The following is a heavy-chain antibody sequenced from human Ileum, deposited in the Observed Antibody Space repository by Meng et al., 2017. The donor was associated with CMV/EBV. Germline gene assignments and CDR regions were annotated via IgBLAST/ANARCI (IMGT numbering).Heavy chain of an antibody. V-gene: IGHV3-7*01. CDR3: ARDGH. J-gene: IGHJ4*02. CDR1: GFTFSNYW. Sequence: GESLKISCVASGFTFSNYWMNWVRQAPGKGLEWVANIKQDGYDKYYVDSVKGRFTISRDNAKNSLFLQMNSLRAEDTAVYYCARDGHWGQGTLVTVSS. CDR2: IKQDGYDK.